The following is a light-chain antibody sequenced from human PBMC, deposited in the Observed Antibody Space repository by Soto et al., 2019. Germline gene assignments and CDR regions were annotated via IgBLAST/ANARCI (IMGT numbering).Light chain of an antibody. Sequence: AIPLTQSPSSLSASVGDRVSITCRASQGISSALAWYQHKPGKAPKILIYDASSLQSGVPSRFSGSESGTECPLTISSLQPEDFATYYCQQLKTYPFTFGQGTRLEIK. CDR2: DAS. V-gene: IGKV1-13*02. CDR3: QQLKTYPFT. CDR1: QGISSA. J-gene: IGKJ5*01.